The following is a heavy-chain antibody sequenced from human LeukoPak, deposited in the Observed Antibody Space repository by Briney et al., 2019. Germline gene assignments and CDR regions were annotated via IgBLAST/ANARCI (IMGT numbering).Heavy chain of an antibody. CDR1: GFTFSSYG. Sequence: GRSLRLSCAASGFTFSSYGMHWVRQAPGKGLEWVAVISYDGSNQYYADSVEGRFTISRDNSKNTLYLQMNSLRAEDTAVYYCAKDRCGTTNCYIGGVLGYFFDSWGQGTLVTVSS. J-gene: IGHJ4*02. D-gene: IGHD2-2*02. CDR2: ISYDGSNQ. CDR3: AKDRCGTTNCYIGGVLGYFFDS. V-gene: IGHV3-30*18.